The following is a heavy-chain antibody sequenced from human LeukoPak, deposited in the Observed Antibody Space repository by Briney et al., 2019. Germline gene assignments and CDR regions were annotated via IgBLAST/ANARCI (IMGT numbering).Heavy chain of an antibody. J-gene: IGHJ1*01. Sequence: GGSLRLSCAASGFTFSSFAMHWVRQAPGKGLEWVSGISWNSGSIGYADSVKGRFTISRDNAKNSLYLQMDSLRAEDTAVYYCAKSGRGSREYFQHWGQGTLVTVSS. CDR1: GFTFSSFA. V-gene: IGHV3-9*01. CDR3: AKSGRGSREYFQH. D-gene: IGHD1-26*01. CDR2: ISWNSGSI.